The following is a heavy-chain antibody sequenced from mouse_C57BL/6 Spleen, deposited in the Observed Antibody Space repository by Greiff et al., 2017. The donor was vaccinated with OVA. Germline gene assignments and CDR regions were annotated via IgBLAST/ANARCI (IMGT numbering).Heavy chain of an antibody. CDR3: ASRYYGSSYFDY. V-gene: IGHV1-22*01. D-gene: IGHD1-1*01. Sequence: VHVKQSGPELVKPGASVKMSCKASGYTFTDYNMHWVKQSHGKSLEWIGYINPNNGGTSYNQKFKGKATLTVNKSSSTAYMELRSLTAEDSAVYYCASRYYGSSYFDYWGQGTTLTVSS. CDR2: INPNNGGT. CDR1: GYTFTDYN. J-gene: IGHJ2*01.